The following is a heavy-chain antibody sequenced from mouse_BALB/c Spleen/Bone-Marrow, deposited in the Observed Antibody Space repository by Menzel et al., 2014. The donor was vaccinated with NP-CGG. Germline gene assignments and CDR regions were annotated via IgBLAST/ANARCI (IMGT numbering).Heavy chain of an antibody. CDR3: ARGYGNSDYWYFDV. CDR1: GYSFTGYY. Sequence: EVQLQQSGPELVKPGASVKISCKASGYSFTGYYMHWVKQSHVKSLEWIGRINPYNGATSYNQNFKDKASLTVDKSSSTAYMELHSLTSEDSAVYYCARGYGNSDYWYFDVWGAGTTVTVSS. D-gene: IGHD2-1*01. CDR2: INPYNGAT. J-gene: IGHJ1*01. V-gene: IGHV1-31*01.